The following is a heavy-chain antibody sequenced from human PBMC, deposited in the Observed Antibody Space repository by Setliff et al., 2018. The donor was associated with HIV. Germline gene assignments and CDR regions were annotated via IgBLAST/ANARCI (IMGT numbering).Heavy chain of an antibody. CDR2: IYYSGTT. V-gene: IGHV4-59*01. CDR1: AFSFDSYT. Sequence: SETLRLSCAASAFSFDSYTMSWIRQPPGRGLEWIGYIYYSGTTNYNPSLKSRVTISVDTSKNQVSLKLSSVTAADTAVYYCASGSGTMDVWGKGTTVTVSS. D-gene: IGHD3-10*01. J-gene: IGHJ6*04. CDR3: ASGSGTMDV.